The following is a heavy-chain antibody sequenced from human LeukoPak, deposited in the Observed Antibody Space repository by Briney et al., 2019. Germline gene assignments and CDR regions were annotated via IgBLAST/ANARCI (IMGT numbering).Heavy chain of an antibody. CDR2: INNSGGST. CDR1: GFTLSSYG. D-gene: IGHD6-13*01. Sequence: GGSLRLSCAAAGFTLSSYGMSWVRQAPGNELEWVSSINNSGGSTCYADYVKGRFTISRDNSKNTLSLQMTSLRAEDRAVYYCAKSDTPWGSWYYFDNWGQGTLVTVSS. V-gene: IGHV3-23*01. J-gene: IGHJ4*02. CDR3: AKSDTPWGSWYYFDN.